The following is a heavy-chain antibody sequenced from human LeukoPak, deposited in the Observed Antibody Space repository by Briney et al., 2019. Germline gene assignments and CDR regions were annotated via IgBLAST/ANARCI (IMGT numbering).Heavy chain of an antibody. J-gene: IGHJ4*02. D-gene: IGHD3-22*01. V-gene: IGHV1-69*05. Sequence: SVKVSCKASGGTFSSYAISWVRQAPGQGLEWMGGIIPIFGTANYAQKFQGRVTITTDESTSTAYMELSSLRSEDTAVYYCASNAPPAYYYDSSGPEPLTYWGQGTLVTVSS. CDR2: IIPIFGTA. CDR1: GGTFSSYA. CDR3: ASNAPPAYYYDSSGPEPLTY.